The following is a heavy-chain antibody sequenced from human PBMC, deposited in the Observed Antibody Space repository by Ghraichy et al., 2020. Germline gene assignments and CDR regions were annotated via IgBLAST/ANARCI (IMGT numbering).Heavy chain of an antibody. CDR1: GFTFSSYA. J-gene: IGHJ4*02. D-gene: IGHD6-13*01. CDR3: AKDPSIAAAGTPTFDY. Sequence: GGSLRLSCAASGFTFSSYAMSWVRQAPGKGLEWVSAISGSGGSTYYADSVKGRFTISRDNSKNTLYLQMNSLRAEDTAVYYCAKDPSIAAAGTPTFDYWGQGTLVTVSS. V-gene: IGHV3-23*01. CDR2: ISGSGGST.